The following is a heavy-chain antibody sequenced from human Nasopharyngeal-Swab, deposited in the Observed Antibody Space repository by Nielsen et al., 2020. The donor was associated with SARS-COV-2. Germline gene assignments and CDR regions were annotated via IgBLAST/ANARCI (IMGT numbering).Heavy chain of an antibody. D-gene: IGHD2-2*01. CDR2: FDPEDGET. Sequence: WVGQAPGQGPEWMGGFDPEDGETIYAQKFQGRVTMTEDTSTDTAYMELSSLRSEDTAVYYCATAGPAATDYYMDVWGKGTTVTVS. J-gene: IGHJ6*03. V-gene: IGHV1-24*01. CDR3: ATAGPAATDYYMDV.